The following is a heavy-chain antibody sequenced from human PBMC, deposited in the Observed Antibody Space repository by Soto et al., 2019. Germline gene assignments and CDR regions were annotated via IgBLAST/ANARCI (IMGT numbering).Heavy chain of an antibody. CDR1: GASISRDDYY. CDR2: IYSSGNS. CDR3: ASALTGDYVGFDY. D-gene: IGHD3-9*01. J-gene: IGHJ4*02. V-gene: IGHV4-31*03. Sequence: QVQLQESGPGLVKPSQTLSLTCSVSGASISRDDYYWSWIRQHPGKGLEWIAYIYSSGNSYYNPSLGSRVAISLDTSKNQFSLRLSSVTAAVTGVYYCASALTGDYVGFDYWGQGTPATVSS.